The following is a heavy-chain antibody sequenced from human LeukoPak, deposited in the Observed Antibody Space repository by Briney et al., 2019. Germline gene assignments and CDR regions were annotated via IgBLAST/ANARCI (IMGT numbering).Heavy chain of an antibody. CDR3: ASPLWYGDYDGSFDY. CDR1: GGTFSSCA. V-gene: IGHV1-69*04. J-gene: IGHJ4*02. Sequence: GASVKVSCKASGGTFSSCAISWVRQAPGQGLECMGRIIPILGIANYAQKFQGRVTITADKSTSTAYMELSSLRSEDTAVYYCASPLWYGDYDGSFDYWGQGTLVTVSS. CDR2: IIPILGIA. D-gene: IGHD4-17*01.